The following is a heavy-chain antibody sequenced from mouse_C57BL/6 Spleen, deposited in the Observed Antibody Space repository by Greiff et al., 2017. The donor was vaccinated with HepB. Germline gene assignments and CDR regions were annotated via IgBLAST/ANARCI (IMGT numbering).Heavy chain of an antibody. CDR2: ISSGSSTI. Sequence: DVMLVESGGGLVKPGGSLKLSCAASGFTFSDYGMHWVRQAPEKGLEWVAYISSGSSTIYYAATVKGRFTISRDNAKNTLFRQMTSLRSEDTAMYYGARKANYYGSSYYFDYWGQGTTLTVSS. CDR1: GFTFSDYG. V-gene: IGHV5-17*01. J-gene: IGHJ2*01. D-gene: IGHD1-1*01. CDR3: ARKANYYGSSYYFDY.